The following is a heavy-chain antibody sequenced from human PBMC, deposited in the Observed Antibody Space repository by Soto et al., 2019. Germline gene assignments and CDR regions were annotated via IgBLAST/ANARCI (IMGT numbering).Heavy chain of an antibody. CDR3: AKDQAAAGTISRYFQH. CDR2: ISGSGGTT. V-gene: IGHV3-23*01. D-gene: IGHD6-13*01. CDR1: GFSFSTYA. J-gene: IGHJ1*01. Sequence: EVQLLGSGGGLVQPEGSLRLSCAASGFSFSTYAMSWVRQAPGKGLEWVSGISGSGGTTYYADSVKGRFTISRDNSKNTLYLQVNSLRVEDTAVYYCAKDQAAAGTISRYFQHWGQGTLVTVSS.